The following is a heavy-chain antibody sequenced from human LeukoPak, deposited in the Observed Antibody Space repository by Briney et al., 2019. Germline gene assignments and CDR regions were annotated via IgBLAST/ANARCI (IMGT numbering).Heavy chain of an antibody. CDR2: IWYDGSNK. D-gene: IGHD3-10*01. V-gene: IGHV3-33*01. J-gene: IGHJ6*04. CDR1: GFTFSSYG. Sequence: GRSLRLSCAASGFTFSSYGMHWVRQAPGKGLEWVAVIWYDGSNKYYADSVKGRFTISRDNSKNTLYLQMNSLRAEDTVVYYCARVGPDYYGSGILYYYYYGMDVWGKGTTVTVSS. CDR3: ARVGPDYYGSGILYYYYYGMDV.